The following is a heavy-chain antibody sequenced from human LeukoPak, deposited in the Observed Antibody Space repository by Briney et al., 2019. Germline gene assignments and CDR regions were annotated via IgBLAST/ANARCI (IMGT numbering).Heavy chain of an antibody. CDR3: ARDDSSGYTDY. D-gene: IGHD3-22*01. CDR2: ISSNSYYI. V-gene: IGHV3-21*01. Sequence: GGSLRLSCAASGFTFSSYSMNWVRQAPGKGLEWVSGISSNSYYIYYADSVKGRFTISRDNSKNTVYLQMSSLRAEDTAVYYCARDDSSGYTDYWGQGTLVTVSS. CDR1: GFTFSSYS. J-gene: IGHJ4*02.